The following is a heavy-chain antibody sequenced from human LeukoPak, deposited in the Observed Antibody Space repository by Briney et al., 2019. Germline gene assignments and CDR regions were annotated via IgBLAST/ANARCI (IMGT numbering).Heavy chain of an antibody. Sequence: PSETLSLTCAVYGGSFSGYYWSWIRQPPGKGLEWIGEINHSGSTNYNPSLKSRVTMSVDTSKNQFSLKLSSVTAADTAVYYCARDLSWFDPWGQGTLVTVSS. V-gene: IGHV4-34*01. CDR3: ARDLSWFDP. CDR2: INHSGST. CDR1: GGSFSGYY. J-gene: IGHJ5*02.